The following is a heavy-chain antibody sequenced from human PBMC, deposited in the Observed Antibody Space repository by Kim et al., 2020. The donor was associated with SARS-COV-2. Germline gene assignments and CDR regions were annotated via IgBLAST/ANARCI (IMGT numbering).Heavy chain of an antibody. CDR1: GFTFSSYW. V-gene: IGHV3-7*01. CDR3: ARDASGLLFEYFDY. CDR2: IKQDGSEK. D-gene: IGHD3-3*01. Sequence: GGSLRLSCAASGFTFSSYWMSWVRQAPGKGLEWVANIKQDGSEKYYVDSVKGRFTISRDNAKNSLYLQMNSLRAEDTAVYYCARDASGLLFEYFDYWGQGTLVTVSS. J-gene: IGHJ4*02.